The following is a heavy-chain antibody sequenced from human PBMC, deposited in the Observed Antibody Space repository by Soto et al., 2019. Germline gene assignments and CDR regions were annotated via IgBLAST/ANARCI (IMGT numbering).Heavy chain of an antibody. J-gene: IGHJ4*02. CDR1: GFTFSDYA. CDR2: ISDNGGTT. Sequence: PGGSLRLSCAASGFTFSDYAMSWVRQAPGKGLEWVSGISDNGGTTYDADSVKGRFTISRDNSKNTLYLQMNSLRVEDTAVYYCAKDTYYDSSGSLDYWGQGTLVTVSS. V-gene: IGHV3-23*01. D-gene: IGHD3-22*01. CDR3: AKDTYYDSSGSLDY.